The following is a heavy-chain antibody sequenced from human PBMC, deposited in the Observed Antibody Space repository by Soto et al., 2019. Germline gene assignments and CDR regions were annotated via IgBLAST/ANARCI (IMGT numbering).Heavy chain of an antibody. CDR3: HGYGY. CDR2: IYSGGST. CDR1: GFSVTANY. Sequence: EVPVGESGGGLIQPGGSLRLSCEVSGFSVTANYMSWVRQAPGKGLEWVSVIYSGGSTYYIDSVKGRFSISRDISKNTLYLQMNSLRAEDTAVYYCHGYGYWGQGTLVTVSS. J-gene: IGHJ4*02. V-gene: IGHV3-53*01. D-gene: IGHD5-12*01.